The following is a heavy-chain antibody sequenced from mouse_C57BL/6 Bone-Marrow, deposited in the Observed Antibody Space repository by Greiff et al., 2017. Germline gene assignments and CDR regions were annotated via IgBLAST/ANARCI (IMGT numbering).Heavy chain of an antibody. CDR2: IYPSDSAT. D-gene: IGHD1-1*01. Sequence: VQLQQPGAELVRPGSSVKLSCKASGYTFTSYWMDWVKQRPGHGLEWIGNIYPSDSATHYNQKFKDQATLTVDKSSSTAYMQLSSLTSEDSAVYYCARDPYYGSSYAMDYWGQGTSVTVSA. CDR1: GYTFTSYW. CDR3: ARDPYYGSSYAMDY. J-gene: IGHJ4*01. V-gene: IGHV1-61*01.